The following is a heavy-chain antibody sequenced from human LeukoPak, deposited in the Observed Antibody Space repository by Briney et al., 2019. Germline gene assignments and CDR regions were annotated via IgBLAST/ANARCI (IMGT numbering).Heavy chain of an antibody. CDR1: GYSISSGYY. Sequence: SETLSLTCAASGYSISSGYYWGWIRQPPGKGLEWIGSIYHSGSTYYNPSLKSRVTISVDTSKNQFSLKLSSVTAADTAVYYCARHVTVTTLGDYWGQGTLVTVSS. J-gene: IGHJ4*02. D-gene: IGHD4-17*01. CDR2: IYHSGST. CDR3: ARHVTVTTLGDY. V-gene: IGHV4-38-2*01.